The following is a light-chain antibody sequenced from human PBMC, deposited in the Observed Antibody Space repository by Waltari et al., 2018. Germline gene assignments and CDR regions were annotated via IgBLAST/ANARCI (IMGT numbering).Light chain of an antibody. CDR3: ASYASYNTLV. J-gene: IGLJ2*01. Sequence: QSALTQPPSASGSPGQSVTISCTGTSNDIGGYFYVSWYQQHPGKAPNLMLYEFTNRPSGVPDRFSGSKAGNTASLTVSGLQAEDEAEYYCASYASYNTLVFGGGTKLTVL. V-gene: IGLV2-8*01. CDR2: EFT. CDR1: SNDIGGYFY.